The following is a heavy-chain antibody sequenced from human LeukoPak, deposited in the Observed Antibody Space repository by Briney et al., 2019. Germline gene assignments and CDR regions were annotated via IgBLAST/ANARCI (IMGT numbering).Heavy chain of an antibody. CDR2: IYSGGDT. Sequence: GGSLRLSCAASGFTVSTNYMSWVRQAPGKGLEWVSLIYSGGDTYYADSVKGRFTISRDNSKNTLYPQMNSLRAEDTAVYYCADLSSSTFGSADAFDIWGQGTMVTVSS. CDR1: GFTVSTNY. D-gene: IGHD2-2*01. J-gene: IGHJ3*02. CDR3: ADLSSSTFGSADAFDI. V-gene: IGHV3-53*01.